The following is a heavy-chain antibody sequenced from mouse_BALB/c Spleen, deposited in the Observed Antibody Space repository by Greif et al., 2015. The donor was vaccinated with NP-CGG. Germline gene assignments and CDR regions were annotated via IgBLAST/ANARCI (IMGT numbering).Heavy chain of an antibody. CDR2: ISNGGGST. V-gene: IGHV5-12*02. CDR3: ARRANWDYFDY. Sequence: EVKLMESGGGLVQPGGSLKLSCATSGFTFSDYYMYWVRQTPEKRLEWVAYISNGGGSTYYPDTVKGRFTISRDNAKNTLYLQMSRLKSEDTAMYYCARRANWDYFDYWGQGTTLTVSS. D-gene: IGHD4-1*01. CDR1: GFTFSDYY. J-gene: IGHJ2*01.